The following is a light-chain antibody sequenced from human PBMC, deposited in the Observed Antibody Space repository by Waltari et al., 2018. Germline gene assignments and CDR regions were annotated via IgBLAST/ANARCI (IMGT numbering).Light chain of an antibody. CDR2: DAS. V-gene: IGKV3-11*01. CDR1: QSVSTS. CDR3: QQRSTWPRLT. J-gene: IGKJ4*01. Sequence: PGEKATLSCRASQSVSTSLTWYQQKPGQAPRLLIYDASTRATGIPVRFSGRGSGTDFTLTISSLEPEDFAVYYCQQRSTWPRLTFGGGTKVEIK.